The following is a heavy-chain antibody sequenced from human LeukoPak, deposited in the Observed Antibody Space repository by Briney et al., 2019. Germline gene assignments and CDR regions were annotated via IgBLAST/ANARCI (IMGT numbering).Heavy chain of an antibody. D-gene: IGHD2-2*01. CDR1: GFTFSTYC. V-gene: IGHV3-74*01. J-gene: IGHJ4*02. CDR2: ICTDETTI. Sequence: GGSLRLSCAASGFTFSTYCMHWVRQPPGKGLVWVSKICTDETTIRNADSVKGRFTISRDNAKNTLYLQMSSLRVEDTAVYYCVRGVPVTPGIDYWGQGTLVTVSS. CDR3: VRGVPVTPGIDY.